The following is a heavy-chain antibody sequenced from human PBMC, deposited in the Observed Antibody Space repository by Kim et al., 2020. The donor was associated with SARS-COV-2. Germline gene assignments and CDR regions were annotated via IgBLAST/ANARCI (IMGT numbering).Heavy chain of an antibody. J-gene: IGHJ4*02. Sequence: ASVKVSCKASGYTFTSYYMHWVRQAPGQGLEWMGIINPSGAGTSYPHRLQGRVTMTSDTSTSTVYMELSSLRSEDTAVYYCARDQAVAGTGERTRSFDYWGQGTLVTVSS. CDR3: ARDQAVAGTGERTRSFDY. CDR1: GYTFTSYY. CDR2: INPSGAGT. D-gene: IGHD6-19*01. V-gene: IGHV1-46*01.